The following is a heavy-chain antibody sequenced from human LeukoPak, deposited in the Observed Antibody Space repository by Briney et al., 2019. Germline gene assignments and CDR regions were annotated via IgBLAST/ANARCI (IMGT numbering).Heavy chain of an antibody. CDR2: IKQDGSEK. V-gene: IGHV3-7*03. CDR1: GFTFSRYW. CDR3: AREVTAMAYYFDY. Sequence: RGSLRLSCSASGFTFSRYWMSWVRQAPGKGLEWVANIKQDGSEKYYVDSVKGRFTISRDNAKNSLYLQMNSLRAEDTAVYYCAREVTAMAYYFDYWGQGTLVTVSS. J-gene: IGHJ4*02. D-gene: IGHD5-18*01.